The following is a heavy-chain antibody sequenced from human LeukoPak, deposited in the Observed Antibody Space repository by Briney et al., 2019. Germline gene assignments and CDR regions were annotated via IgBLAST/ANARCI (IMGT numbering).Heavy chain of an antibody. CDR3: ARHLGSSGYDYFDY. V-gene: IGHV5-51*01. D-gene: IGHD5-12*01. CDR1: GSSFTSYW. Sequence: SGESLQISCKGSGSSFTSYWIGWVRQLPGKGLEWMGIIYPGDSDTRYSPSFQGQVTISADKSISTAYLQRSSLKASDTAMYYCARHLGSSGYDYFDYWGQGTLVTVSS. J-gene: IGHJ4*02. CDR2: IYPGDSDT.